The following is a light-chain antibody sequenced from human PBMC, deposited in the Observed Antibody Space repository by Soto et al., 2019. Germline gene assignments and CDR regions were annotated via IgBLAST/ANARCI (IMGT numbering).Light chain of an antibody. Sequence: DIQMTQSPSSLSASVGDRVTITCGASQGINYYLAWYQQRPGKVPKLLIYSASTLQSGVPSRFSGSGSGTDFTLTFSSLQPEDVATYYCQKYNSAPYTFGQGTKLEIK. V-gene: IGKV1-27*01. CDR2: SAS. CDR1: QGINYY. CDR3: QKYNSAPYT. J-gene: IGKJ2*01.